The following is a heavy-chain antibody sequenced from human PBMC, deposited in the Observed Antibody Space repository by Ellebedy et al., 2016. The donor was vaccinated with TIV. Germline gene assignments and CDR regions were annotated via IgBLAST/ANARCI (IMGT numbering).Heavy chain of an antibody. J-gene: IGHJ4*02. CDR2: ISGSGGST. Sequence: GESLKISXAASGFRFSSYAMSWVRQAPGKGLGWVSTISGSGGSTYYADSVKGRFTISRDNSKNTLYLQMNSLRAEDTAVYYCAKETVPYPHWGQGTLVTVSS. D-gene: IGHD2-2*01. CDR1: GFRFSSYA. V-gene: IGHV3-23*01. CDR3: AKETVPYPH.